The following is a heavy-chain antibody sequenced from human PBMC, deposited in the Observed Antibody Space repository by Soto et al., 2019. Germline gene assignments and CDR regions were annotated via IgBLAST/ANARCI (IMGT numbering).Heavy chain of an antibody. CDR1: GFTFSSYA. J-gene: IGHJ3*02. CDR2: ISGSGGTT. CDR3: AKPANGWFSAFDI. Sequence: EVQLLESGGGLVQPGGSLRLSCAASGFTFSSYAMSWVRQAPGKGLEWVSAISGSGGTTYYADSVKGRFTFSRDNSKNTLYRQMNSLRAEDTAVYYCAKPANGWFSAFDIWGQGTMVTVSS. D-gene: IGHD6-19*01. V-gene: IGHV3-23*01.